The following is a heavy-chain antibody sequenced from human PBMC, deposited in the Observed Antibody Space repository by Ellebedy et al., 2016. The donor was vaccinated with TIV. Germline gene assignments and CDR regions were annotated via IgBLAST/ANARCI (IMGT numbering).Heavy chain of an antibody. V-gene: IGHV3-66*01. J-gene: IGHJ5*02. D-gene: IGHD4-23*01. CDR3: ARDYRGNERNWFDP. Sequence: PGGSLRLSCAASGFTVSRNYMSWVRQAPGKGLEWVSVIYSGGSTYYADSVKGRFTISRDNSKNTLYLQMNSLRAEDTDVYYCARDYRGNERNWFDPWGQGTLVTVSS. CDR2: IYSGGST. CDR1: GFTVSRNY.